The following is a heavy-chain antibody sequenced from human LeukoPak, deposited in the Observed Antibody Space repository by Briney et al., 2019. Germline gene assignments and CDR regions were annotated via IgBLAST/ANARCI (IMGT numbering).Heavy chain of an antibody. CDR1: GFTFSSYS. Sequence: PGGSLRLSCAASGFTFSSYSMNWVRQAPGKGLEWVSYISSSSSTIYYADSVKGRFTISRDNAKNSLYLQMNSLRAEDTAVYYCARGEYGYSSSWCEAWGQGTLVTVSS. V-gene: IGHV3-48*01. CDR3: ARGEYGYSSSWCEA. D-gene: IGHD6-13*01. CDR2: ISSSSSTI. J-gene: IGHJ4*02.